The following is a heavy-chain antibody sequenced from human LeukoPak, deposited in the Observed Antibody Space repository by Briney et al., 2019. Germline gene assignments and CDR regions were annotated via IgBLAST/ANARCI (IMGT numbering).Heavy chain of an antibody. CDR1: GGSISSYY. J-gene: IGHJ4*02. CDR2: MYYSGST. D-gene: IGHD2-2*01. V-gene: IGHV4-59*06. CDR3: ARAGSSTSFSN. Sequence: SETLSLTCTVSGGSISSYYWSWIRQHPGKGLEWIGYMYYSGSTYYNPSLKSRVTISVDTSKNQFSLKLSSVTAADTAVYYCARAGSSTSFSNWGQGTLVTVSS.